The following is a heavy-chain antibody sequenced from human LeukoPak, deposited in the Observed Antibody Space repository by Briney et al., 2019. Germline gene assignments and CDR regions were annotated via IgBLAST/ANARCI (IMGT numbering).Heavy chain of an antibody. CDR1: GGSISSSSYY. J-gene: IGHJ6*03. V-gene: IGHV4-39*07. Sequence: PSETLSLTCTVSGGSISSSSYYWGWIRQPPGKGLEWIGSIYYSGSTYYNPSLKSRVTISVDTSKNQFSLKLSSVTAADTAVYYCARGSNYAYYYYMDVWGKGTTVTVSS. D-gene: IGHD4-11*01. CDR3: ARGSNYAYYYYMDV. CDR2: IYYSGST.